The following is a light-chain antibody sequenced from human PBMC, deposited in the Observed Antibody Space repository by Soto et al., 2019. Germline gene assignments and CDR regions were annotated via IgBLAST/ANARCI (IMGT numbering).Light chain of an antibody. CDR2: EVT. J-gene: IGLJ1*01. CDR3: SSYTSRSTLGV. Sequence: QSALTQPASVSGSPGQSITVSCTGTSSDVGGYNYVSWYQQHPGKAPKLMVYEVTNRPSGVSDRFSGSKSGNTASLTISGLQADDEGYYYCSSYTSRSTLGVFGTGTKLTVL. V-gene: IGLV2-14*01. CDR1: SSDVGGYNY.